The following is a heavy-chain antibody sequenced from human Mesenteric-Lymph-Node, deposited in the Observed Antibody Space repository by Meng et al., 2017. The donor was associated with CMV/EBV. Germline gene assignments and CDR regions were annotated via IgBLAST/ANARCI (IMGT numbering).Heavy chain of an antibody. J-gene: IGHJ6*02. D-gene: IGHD6-19*01. CDR3: ARDDVTWLVQDLYYYGFDV. CDR2: IKEDGSKN. Sequence: GESLKISCAVSGFTFSSYWMSWVRQAPGKGLEWVANIKEDGSKNNYVDSVKGRFTITRDNAKKSLHLQMNSLRAEDTAVYYCARDDVTWLVQDLYYYGFDVWGQGTTVTVSS. V-gene: IGHV3-7*01. CDR1: GFTFSSYW.